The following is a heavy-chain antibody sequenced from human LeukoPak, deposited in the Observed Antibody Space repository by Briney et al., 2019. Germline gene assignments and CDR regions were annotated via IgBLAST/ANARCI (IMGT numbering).Heavy chain of an antibody. CDR3: ARVYGTLGYCSGGSCYSRWFDP. CDR2: INHSGST. CDR1: GGSFSGYY. J-gene: IGHJ5*02. Sequence: KPSETLSLTCAVYGGSFSGYYWSWIRQPPGKGLEWIGEINHSGSTNYNPSLKSRVTISVDTSKNQFSLKLSSVTAADTAVYYCARVYGTLGYCSGGSCYSRWFDPWGQGTLVTVSS. V-gene: IGHV4-34*01. D-gene: IGHD2-15*01.